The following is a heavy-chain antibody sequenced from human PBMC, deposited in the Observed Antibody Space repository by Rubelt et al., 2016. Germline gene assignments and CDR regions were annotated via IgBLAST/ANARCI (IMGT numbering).Heavy chain of an antibody. Sequence: QLQLQESGPGLVKPSETLSLTCTVSGGSISTNDWWSWVRQPPGKGLEWIGEIHHSGSANYNPSLKSRLTISINRSENQFPLVRADVSEGETVMYYGARIDCSYCCCHLDYWGQGTLVTVSS. J-gene: IGHJ4*02. CDR3: ARIDCSYCCCHLDY. D-gene: IGHD2-15*01. CDR1: GGSISTNDW. CDR2: IHHSGSA. V-gene: IGHV4-4*02.